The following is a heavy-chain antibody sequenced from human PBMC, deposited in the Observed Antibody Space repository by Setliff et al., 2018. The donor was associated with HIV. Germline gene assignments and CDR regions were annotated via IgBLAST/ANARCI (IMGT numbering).Heavy chain of an antibody. CDR2: ISAGGTT. J-gene: IGHJ4*02. CDR3: TRALRFDSSGYPDH. D-gene: IGHD3-22*01. V-gene: IGHV3-49*03. Sequence: PGGSLRLSCAASGFRFSDYYMNWIRQAPGKGLEWFSCISAGGTTEYAASVKGRFTISRDDSKSIAYLQMNSLKTEDTAVYYCTRALRFDSSGYPDHWGQGTLVTVSS. CDR1: GFRFSDYY.